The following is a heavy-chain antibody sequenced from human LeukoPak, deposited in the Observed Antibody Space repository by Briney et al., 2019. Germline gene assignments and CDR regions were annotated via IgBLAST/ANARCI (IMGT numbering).Heavy chain of an antibody. CDR2: INTAGDT. J-gene: IGHJ6*02. V-gene: IGHV3-13*01. D-gene: IGHD4-17*01. Sequence: PGGSLRLSCVASGFTFSSYDMHWVRQVTGKDLEWVSTINTAGDTYYPGSMKGPFTISRENAKNSMYLQMNSLRAEDTAVYYCARDSPYDYYYYYGMDVWGQGTTVTVSS. CDR3: ARDSPYDYYYYYGMDV. CDR1: GFTFSSYD.